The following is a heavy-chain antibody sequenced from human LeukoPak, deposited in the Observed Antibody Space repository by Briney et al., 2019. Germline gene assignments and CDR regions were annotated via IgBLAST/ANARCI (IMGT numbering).Heavy chain of an antibody. V-gene: IGHV2-5*02. CDR3: AHRNYYDSSALDY. Sequence: SGPTLLHPNQPLTLTYTFSRFSLSTSAVGVGWIRQPPVKPLEWLALIYWDDDKRYSPSLKSSLTITNDPSKNQVVLTMTNMDPVDTATYYCAHRNYYDSSALDYWGKGTLVTVS. CDR1: RFSLSTSAVG. J-gene: IGHJ4*02. D-gene: IGHD3-22*01. CDR2: IYWDDDK.